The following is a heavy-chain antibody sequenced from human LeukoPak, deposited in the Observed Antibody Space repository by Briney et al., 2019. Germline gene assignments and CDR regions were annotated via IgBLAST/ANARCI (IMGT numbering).Heavy chain of an antibody. CDR1: GYTFTSYD. CDR2: INPSGGST. V-gene: IGHV1-46*01. D-gene: IGHD6-19*01. Sequence: ASVKVSCKASGYTFTSYDINWVRQATGQGLEWMGIINPSGGSTSYAQKFQGRVTMTRDTSTSTVYMELSSLRSEDTAVYYCARAPQWLEQNWFDPWGQGTLVTVSS. J-gene: IGHJ5*02. CDR3: ARAPQWLEQNWFDP.